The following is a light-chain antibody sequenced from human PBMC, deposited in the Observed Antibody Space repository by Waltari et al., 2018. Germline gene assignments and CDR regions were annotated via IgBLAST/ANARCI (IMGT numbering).Light chain of an antibody. V-gene: IGKV3-15*01. CDR2: SAS. Sequence: EVVMTQSPATLSVSPVERVPLSCRASQSVNDHLAWYQQKPGQAPRLLIYSASTRATGIPARFSGSGSGTEFTLTISSLQSEDFAIYYCQQYDNWPPLTFGGGTRLQIK. J-gene: IGKJ4*01. CDR3: QQYDNWPPLT. CDR1: QSVNDH.